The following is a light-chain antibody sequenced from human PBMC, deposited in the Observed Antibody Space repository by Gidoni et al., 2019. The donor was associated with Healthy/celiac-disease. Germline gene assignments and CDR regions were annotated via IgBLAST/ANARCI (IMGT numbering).Light chain of an antibody. CDR1: QRISNY. Sequence: DIQMTQSPSSLSASVGDRVTITCRASQRISNYLAWYQQKPGKVPKLLIYAASTLQSGVPSRFSGSGSGTDFTLTISSLQPEDVATYYCQKYNSAPRTFGPGTKVDIK. CDR3: QKYNSAPRT. J-gene: IGKJ3*01. CDR2: AAS. V-gene: IGKV1-27*01.